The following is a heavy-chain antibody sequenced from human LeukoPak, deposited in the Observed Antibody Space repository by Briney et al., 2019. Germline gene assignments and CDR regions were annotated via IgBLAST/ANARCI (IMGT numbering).Heavy chain of an antibody. CDR3: ARYQVSQGRETTPFDY. J-gene: IGHJ4*02. CDR2: TYYRSQWYS. D-gene: IGHD1-14*01. CDR1: GDSFSRNTVA. Sequence: PSQTLSLTCAISGDSFSRNTVAWNWIRQSPSRGLEWLGRTYYRSQWYSDYAESVKGRITINPDTSKNQFSLQLNSVTPEDTAVYYCARYQVSQGRETTPFDYWGQGTLVTVSS. V-gene: IGHV6-1*01.